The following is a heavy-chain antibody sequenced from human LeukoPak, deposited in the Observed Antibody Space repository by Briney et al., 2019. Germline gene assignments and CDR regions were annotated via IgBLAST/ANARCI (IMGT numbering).Heavy chain of an antibody. J-gene: IGHJ3*02. V-gene: IGHV4-59*11. CDR1: GASISNHY. Sequence: SETLSLTCTVSGASISNHYWNWVRQSPGKGLEWIGYVYDSGSTNYNPSLKSRVTISVDTSKNQFSLKLSSVTAADTAVYYCARERIVVVTSLAFDIWGQGTMVTVSS. CDR3: ARERIVVVTSLAFDI. CDR2: VYDSGST. D-gene: IGHD2-21*02.